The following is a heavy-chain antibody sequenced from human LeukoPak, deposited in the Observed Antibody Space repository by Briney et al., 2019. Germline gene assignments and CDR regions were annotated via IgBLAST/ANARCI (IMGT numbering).Heavy chain of an antibody. CDR2: IYISGST. V-gene: IGHV4-4*07. J-gene: IGHJ4*02. D-gene: IGHD2-15*01. CDR3: ARALNPLPGTYYFDY. CDR1: GFAVTSNH. Sequence: KSGGSLRLSCVASGFAVTSNHMNWVRQAPGKGLEWIGRIYISGSTNYNSSLQSRVTMSVDTSKNQFSLKLTSVTAADTAVYYCARALNPLPGTYYFDYWGQGTLVTVSS.